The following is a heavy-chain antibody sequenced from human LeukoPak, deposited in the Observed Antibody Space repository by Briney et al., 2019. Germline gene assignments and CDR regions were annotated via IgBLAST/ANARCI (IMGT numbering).Heavy chain of an antibody. J-gene: IGHJ3*02. Sequence: GESLKISCKGSGYSFTNYWIGWVRQMPGKGLECMGVINPGDSDTRYGPSFQGQVTISADKSISTAYLQWNSLKASDTAMYYCARLTRAAGDAFDIWGQGTMVTVSS. V-gene: IGHV5-51*01. CDR2: INPGDSDT. CDR1: GYSFTNYW. D-gene: IGHD3-3*01. CDR3: ARLTRAAGDAFDI.